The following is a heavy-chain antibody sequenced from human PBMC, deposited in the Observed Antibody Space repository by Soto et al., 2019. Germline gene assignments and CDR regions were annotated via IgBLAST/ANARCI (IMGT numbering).Heavy chain of an antibody. V-gene: IGHV4-59*11. CDR1: GDSISGHY. CDR3: ARANGYSSGENWFDP. CDR2: SHDSGST. Sequence: SETLSLTCTVSGDSISGHYWSWIRQPPGKGLEWIGYSHDSGSTNYNPSLESRVTISVDTSKNHFSLKLSSVTAADTAVYYCARANGYSSGENWFDPWGQGTLVTVSS. D-gene: IGHD6-19*01. J-gene: IGHJ5*02.